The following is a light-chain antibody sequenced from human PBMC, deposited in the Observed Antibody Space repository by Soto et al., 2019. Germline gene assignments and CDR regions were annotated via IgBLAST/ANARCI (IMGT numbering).Light chain of an antibody. J-gene: IGKJ4*01. CDR1: QSVKSR. CDR3: QQYDESPLT. V-gene: IGKV3-15*01. CDR2: DAF. Sequence: EKVMTQSPATLSVSPGERATLSCRASQSVKSRLAWYQQKPGQAPRLLIYDAFTRATGIPARFSGSASGTEFTVTISSLQSEDFAVYYCQQYDESPLTLGGGTKVEIK.